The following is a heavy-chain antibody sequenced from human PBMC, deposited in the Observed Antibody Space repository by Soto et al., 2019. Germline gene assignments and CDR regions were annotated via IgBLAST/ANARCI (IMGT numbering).Heavy chain of an antibody. Sequence: ASVKVSCKASGYTFTSYAMHWVRQAPGQRLEWMGWINAGNGNTKYSQKFQGRVTITRDTSASTAYMGLSSLRSEDTAVYYCARGSGWFGESVEPWGQGTLVTVSS. V-gene: IGHV1-3*01. CDR3: ARGSGWFGESVEP. D-gene: IGHD3-10*01. J-gene: IGHJ5*02. CDR2: INAGNGNT. CDR1: GYTFTSYA.